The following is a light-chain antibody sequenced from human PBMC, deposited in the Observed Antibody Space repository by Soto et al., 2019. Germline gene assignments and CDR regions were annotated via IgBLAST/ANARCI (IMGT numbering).Light chain of an antibody. CDR3: SSYSGSNNFV. CDR2: DVN. V-gene: IGLV2-8*01. CDR1: ISDVGGYNY. J-gene: IGLJ1*01. Sequence: QSSLTQPPSSSGSPEQSVTISCTGTISDVGGYNYVSWYQQHPGKAPKLIIYDVNKFPSGVPDRFSGSKSGNTASLTVSGLQAEDEADYYCSSYSGSNNFVFGTGTKVTV.